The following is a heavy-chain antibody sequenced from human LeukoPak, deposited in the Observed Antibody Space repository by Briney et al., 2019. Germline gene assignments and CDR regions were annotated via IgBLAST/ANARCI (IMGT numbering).Heavy chain of an antibody. CDR1: GLTFSNYA. CDR2: ITDSGRKT. CDR3: AKITKATTPNY. J-gene: IGHJ4*02. D-gene: IGHD4-17*01. Sequence: PGGSLRLSCAASGLTFSNYAMNWVRQASGKGLEWVSGITDSGRKTYYADSVKGRFSISRDNSKNTVYLQMSDLRAEGTAVYYCAKITKATTPNYWGQGTLVTVSS. V-gene: IGHV3-23*01.